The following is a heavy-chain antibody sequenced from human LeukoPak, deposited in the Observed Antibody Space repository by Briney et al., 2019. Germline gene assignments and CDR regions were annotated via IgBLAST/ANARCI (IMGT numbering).Heavy chain of an antibody. CDR3: AKDKARYYDSSGYYSKDAFDI. CDR1: GFTFGSYE. Sequence: GGSLRLSCAASGFTFGSYEMNWVRQAPGKGLEWVSSISSRASSIYYADSVKGRFTISRDNSKNTLYLQMNSLRAEDTAVYYCAKDKARYYDSSGYYSKDAFDIWGQGTMVTVSS. D-gene: IGHD3-22*01. J-gene: IGHJ3*02. CDR2: ISSRASSI. V-gene: IGHV3-48*03.